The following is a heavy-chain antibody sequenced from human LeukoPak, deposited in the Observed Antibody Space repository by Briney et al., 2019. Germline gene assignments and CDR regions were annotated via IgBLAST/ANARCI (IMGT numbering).Heavy chain of an antibody. J-gene: IGHJ4*02. CDR2: IYYSGST. CDR1: GGSISSGGYY. CDR3: ARDRGTGTTWYFDY. Sequence: SETLSLTCTVSGGSISSGGYYWSWIRQHPGKGLEWIGYIYYSGSTYYNPSLKSRVTISVDTSKNQFSLKLSSVTAADTAVYYRARDRGTGTTWYFDYWGQGTLVTVSS. V-gene: IGHV4-31*03. D-gene: IGHD1-1*01.